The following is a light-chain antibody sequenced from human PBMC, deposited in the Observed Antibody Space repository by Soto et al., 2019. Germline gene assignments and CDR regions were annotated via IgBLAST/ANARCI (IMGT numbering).Light chain of an antibody. V-gene: IGKV1-39*01. Sequence: DIQMTQSPSSLSASVGDRVTITCRASQRISTYLNWYQQKPGKAPDLLMYAASTLQSGVPSRFSGSGSGTDFTLTISSLQPEDFATYYCQQTYNTPWTFGQGTKVDIK. CDR1: QRISTY. J-gene: IGKJ1*01. CDR2: AAS. CDR3: QQTYNTPWT.